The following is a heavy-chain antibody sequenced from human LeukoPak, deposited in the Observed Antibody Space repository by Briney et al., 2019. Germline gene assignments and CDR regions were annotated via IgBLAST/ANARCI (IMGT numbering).Heavy chain of an antibody. V-gene: IGHV1-69*01. CDR1: GGTFSSYA. Sequence: SVKVSCKASGGTFSSYAISWVRQAPGQGLEWMGGIIPIFGTANYAQKFQGRVTITADESTSTAYMELSSLRSEDTAVYYCAREGKVIAAAGTHWFDPWGQGTLVTVSS. D-gene: IGHD6-13*01. CDR3: AREGKVIAAAGTHWFDP. J-gene: IGHJ5*02. CDR2: IIPIFGTA.